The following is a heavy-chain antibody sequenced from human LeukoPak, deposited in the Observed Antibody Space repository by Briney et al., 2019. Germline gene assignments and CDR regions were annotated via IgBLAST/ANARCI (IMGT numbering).Heavy chain of an antibody. CDR3: ARDRTGDCDY. D-gene: IGHD3/OR15-3a*01. Sequence: PGGSLRLSCAAYGFSFSNSWMTWVRQAPGKDLEWVASINPDGSEVSYVGSVKGRFTISRDNAKNSVYLQMSSLRAEETGVFYCARDRTGDCDYWGQGTLVTVSS. V-gene: IGHV3-7*01. CDR2: INPDGSEV. CDR1: GFSFSNSW. J-gene: IGHJ4*02.